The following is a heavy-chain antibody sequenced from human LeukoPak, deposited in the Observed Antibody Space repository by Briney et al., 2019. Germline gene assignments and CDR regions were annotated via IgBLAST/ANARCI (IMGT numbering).Heavy chain of an antibody. CDR2: FDPEDGET. D-gene: IGHD5-18*01. CDR3: ATAPPGYSFGAYDFDY. Sequence: ASVKVSCKVSGYTLTELSMHWVRQAPGKGLEWMGGFDPEDGETIYAQKFQGRVTMTEDTSTDTAYMELSSLRSGDTAVFYCATAPPGYSFGAYDFDYWGQGTLVTVSS. V-gene: IGHV1-24*01. CDR1: GYTLTELS. J-gene: IGHJ4*02.